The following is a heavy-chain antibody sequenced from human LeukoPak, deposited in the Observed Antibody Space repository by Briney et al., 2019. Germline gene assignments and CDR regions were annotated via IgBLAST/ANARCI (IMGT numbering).Heavy chain of an antibody. V-gene: IGHV3-48*03. D-gene: IGHD2-8*01. CDR1: GFSLCSYE. J-gene: IGHJ4*02. CDR3: ARDYYWYDY. Sequence: GGSLRLSCAASGFSLCSYEMSWVRQAPGKGLEWVSYISSSGSTINYADSVKGRFTISRDNAKNSLYLPMHSLRAEDTAVYYCARDYYWYDYWGQGTLVTVS. CDR2: ISSSGSTI.